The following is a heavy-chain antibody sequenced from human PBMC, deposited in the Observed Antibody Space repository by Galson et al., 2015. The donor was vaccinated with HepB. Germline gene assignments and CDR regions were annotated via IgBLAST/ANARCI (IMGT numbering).Heavy chain of an antibody. J-gene: IGHJ5*02. D-gene: IGHD2-15*01. CDR3: ARGGEDIVVVVAATQGLNWFDP. CDR2: ISSSSSYI. V-gene: IGHV3-21*01. Sequence: SLRLSCAASGFTFSSYSMNWVRQAPGKGLEWVSSISSSSSYIYYADSVKGRFTISRDNAKNSLYLQMNSLRAEDTAVYYCARGGEDIVVVVAATQGLNWFDPWGQGTLVTVSS. CDR1: GFTFSSYS.